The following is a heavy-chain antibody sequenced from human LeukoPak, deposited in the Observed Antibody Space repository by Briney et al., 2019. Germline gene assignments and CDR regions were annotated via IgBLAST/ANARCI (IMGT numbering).Heavy chain of an antibody. J-gene: IGHJ3*02. Sequence: SETLSLTCTVSGDSINDHYWSWIRQPPGEGLEWIGYIYSSVSTTYNPSLKSRVTISVDTSKNQFSLDLSSVTAADTAVYYCARQKCTSTSCLTKNAFDIWGQGTMVTVSS. CDR1: GDSINDHY. D-gene: IGHD2-2*01. CDR3: ARQKCTSTSCLTKNAFDI. CDR2: IYSSVST. V-gene: IGHV4-4*09.